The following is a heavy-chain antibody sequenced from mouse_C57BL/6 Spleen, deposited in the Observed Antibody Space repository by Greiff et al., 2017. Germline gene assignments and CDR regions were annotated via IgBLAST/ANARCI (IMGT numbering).Heavy chain of an antibody. D-gene: IGHD3-3*01. CDR2: IRSKSNNYAT. CDR1: GFSFNTYA. J-gene: IGHJ4*01. Sequence: EVQRVESGGGLVQPKGSLKLSCAASGFSFNTYAMNWVRQAPGKGLEWVARIRSKSNNYATYYADSVKDRFTISRDDSESMLYLQMNNLKTEDTAMYYCVSHLGQVDYAMDYWGQGTSVTVSS. CDR3: VSHLGQVDYAMDY. V-gene: IGHV10-1*01.